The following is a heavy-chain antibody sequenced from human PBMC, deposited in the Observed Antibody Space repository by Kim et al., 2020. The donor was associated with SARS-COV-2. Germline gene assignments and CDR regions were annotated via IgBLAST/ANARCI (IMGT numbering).Heavy chain of an antibody. CDR1: GFTFSSYG. Sequence: GGSLRLSCAASGFTFSSYGIHWVRQAPGKGLEWVAVISYDGSNKYYADSVRGRFTVSRDNSKNTLYLQMNSLRAEDTAVYYCAKDRFYDILTGYYSYYGMDVWGHGTTVTVS. D-gene: IGHD3-9*01. CDR3: AKDRFYDILTGYYSYYGMDV. V-gene: IGHV3-30*18. CDR2: ISYDGSNK. J-gene: IGHJ6*02.